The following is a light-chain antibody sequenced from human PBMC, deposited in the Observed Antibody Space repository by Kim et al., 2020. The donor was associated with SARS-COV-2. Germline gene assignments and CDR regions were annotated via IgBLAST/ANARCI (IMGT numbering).Light chain of an antibody. V-gene: IGKV1-9*01. CDR1: QGISSR. Sequence: SASVGDRVTITCRASQGISSRLAWYQQEPGKAPKLLSYLASTLQSGVPSRFSGSGSATEFTLTVSSLQPEDFATYYCQQSTSYPITFGGGTKLEIK. J-gene: IGKJ4*01. CDR3: QQSTSYPIT. CDR2: LAS.